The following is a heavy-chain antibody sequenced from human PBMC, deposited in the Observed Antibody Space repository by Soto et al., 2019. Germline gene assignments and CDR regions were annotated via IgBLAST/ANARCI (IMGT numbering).Heavy chain of an antibody. CDR1: GGSFSGYY. V-gene: IGHV4-34*01. D-gene: IGHD4-17*01. CDR3: AREYGDYGVIDY. CDR2: INHSGST. Sequence: QVQLQQWGAGLLKPSETLSLTCAVYGGSFSGYYWSWIRQPPGKGLEWIGEINHSGSTNYNPSLKSRVTISVDTSKNQFSLKLTSVTAADTPVYYCAREYGDYGVIDYWGQGTLVTVSS. J-gene: IGHJ4*02.